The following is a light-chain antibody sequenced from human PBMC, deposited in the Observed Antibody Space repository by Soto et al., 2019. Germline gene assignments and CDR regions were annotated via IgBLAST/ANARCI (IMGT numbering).Light chain of an antibody. CDR1: QSFSSNY. V-gene: IGKV3-20*01. CDR2: GAS. CDR3: HQYASSSRT. J-gene: IGKJ1*01. Sequence: EIVLTQSPGTLSLSPGERATLSYRASQSFSSNYLAWYQQKPGQAPRLLIYGASSRATGIPDRFSGSGAGTDFTLTISRLEPEDFAVYYCHQYASSSRTFGQGTKVEIK.